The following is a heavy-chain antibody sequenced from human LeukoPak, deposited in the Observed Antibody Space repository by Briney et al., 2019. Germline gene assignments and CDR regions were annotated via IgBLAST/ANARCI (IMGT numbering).Heavy chain of an antibody. Sequence: ASVKVSCKVSGYTLTELSMHWVRQAPGKGLEWMGGFDPEDGETIYAQKFQGRVTMTEDTSTDTAYMELSSLRSEDTAVYYCARETSSNSDYYNSSGYYLYWGQGTLVTVSS. V-gene: IGHV1-24*01. CDR1: GYTLTELS. J-gene: IGHJ4*02. CDR3: ARETSSNSDYYNSSGYYLY. D-gene: IGHD3-22*01. CDR2: FDPEDGET.